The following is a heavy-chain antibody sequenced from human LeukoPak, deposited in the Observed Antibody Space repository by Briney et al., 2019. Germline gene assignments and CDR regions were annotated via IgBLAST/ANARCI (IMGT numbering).Heavy chain of an antibody. CDR3: ASSGGIRYCSGGSCDY. Sequence: PGGSLRLSCAASGFTFSDYYMSWIRQAPGKGLEWVSYISSSSSYTNYADSVKGRFTISRDNAKNSLYLQMNSLRAEDTAVYYCASSGGIRYCSGGSCDYWGQGTLVTVSS. J-gene: IGHJ4*02. CDR2: ISSSSSYT. V-gene: IGHV3-11*03. D-gene: IGHD2-15*01. CDR1: GFTFSDYY.